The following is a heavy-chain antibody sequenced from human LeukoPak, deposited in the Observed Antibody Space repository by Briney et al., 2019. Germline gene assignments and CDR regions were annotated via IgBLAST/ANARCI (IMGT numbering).Heavy chain of an antibody. CDR1: GFIFSSYA. Sequence: GGSLRHSCAASGFIFSSYAMSWVRQAPGKGLEWVSAISGSGGSTYYADSVKGRFTISRDNSKNTLYLQMNSLRAEDPAVYYCANQGQLPAPPEFWGQGTLVTVSP. J-gene: IGHJ4*02. D-gene: IGHD2-2*01. CDR2: ISGSGGST. CDR3: ANQGQLPAPPEF. V-gene: IGHV3-23*01.